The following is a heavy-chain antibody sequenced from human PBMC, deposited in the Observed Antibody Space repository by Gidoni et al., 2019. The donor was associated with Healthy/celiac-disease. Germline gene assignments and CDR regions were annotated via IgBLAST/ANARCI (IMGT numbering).Heavy chain of an antibody. V-gene: IGHV4-34*01. CDR1: GVSFSGYY. CDR2: INNSGST. CDR3: ARAAMVRGVIVWWPCMDV. Sequence: QVQLQQSGAGLLQPSETLSLTCAVYGVSFSGYYWSWIRQPPGKGLEWIGEINNSGSTNYNPSLKSRVTIAVETSKNQFSLKLSSVTAADTAVYYCARAAMVRGVIVWWPCMDVWGKGTTVTVSS. D-gene: IGHD3-10*01. J-gene: IGHJ6*03.